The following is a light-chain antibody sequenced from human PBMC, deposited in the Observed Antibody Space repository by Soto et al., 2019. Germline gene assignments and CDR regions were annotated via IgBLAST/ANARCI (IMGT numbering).Light chain of an antibody. CDR2: ALS. J-gene: IGKJ4*01. V-gene: IGKV2-40*01. CDR1: QSLFDSDDGTTY. Sequence: IVSTTSTLSLPVTPGAPASISCRSRQSLFDSDDGTTYLDWYLQKPGQSPQLLIYALSYRASGVPDRFSGSGSGTDFTLKISRVEAEDVGVYYCMERTERPVTFGGRTKAYIK. CDR3: MERTERPVT.